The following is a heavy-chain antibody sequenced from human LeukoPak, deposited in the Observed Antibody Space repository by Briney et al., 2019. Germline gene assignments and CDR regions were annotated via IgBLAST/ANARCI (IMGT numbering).Heavy chain of an antibody. Sequence: GGSLRLSCAASGFTFDDYAMSWVRQAPGKGLEWVSAISGSGGSTYYADSVKGRFTISRDNSKNTLYLQMNSLRAEDTAVYYCAKGVRAVAGTWFDPWGQGTLVTVSS. CDR3: AKGVRAVAGTWFDP. D-gene: IGHD6-19*01. CDR2: ISGSGGST. V-gene: IGHV3-23*01. CDR1: GFTFDDYA. J-gene: IGHJ5*02.